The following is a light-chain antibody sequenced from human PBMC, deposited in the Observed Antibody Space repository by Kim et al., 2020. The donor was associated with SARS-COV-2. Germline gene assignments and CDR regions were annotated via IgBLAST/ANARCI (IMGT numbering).Light chain of an antibody. CDR2: DAS. CDR1: QSFDTW. V-gene: IGKV1-5*01. CDR3: QQYDCYIRT. Sequence: EIQMTQSPSTLSASIGDRVILTCRASQSFDTWVAWYQQKPGKAPQLLIYDASTLESGVPTRFSGRGSGTEFTLTISSLQPDDFAYYYYQQYDCYIRTFGQGTKLEI. J-gene: IGKJ1*01.